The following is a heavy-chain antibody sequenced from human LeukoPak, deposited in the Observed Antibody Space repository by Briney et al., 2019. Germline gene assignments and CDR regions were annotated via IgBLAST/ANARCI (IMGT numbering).Heavy chain of an antibody. Sequence: PSETLSLTCAVYGGSFSGYYWSWIRQPPGKGLEWIGEINHSGSTNYNPSLKSRVTISVDTSKNQFSLKLSSVTAAGTAVYYCARGRSLGIYDYWGQGTLVTVSS. CDR1: GGSFSGYY. V-gene: IGHV4-34*01. J-gene: IGHJ4*02. CDR3: ARGRSLGIYDY. CDR2: INHSGST. D-gene: IGHD1-26*01.